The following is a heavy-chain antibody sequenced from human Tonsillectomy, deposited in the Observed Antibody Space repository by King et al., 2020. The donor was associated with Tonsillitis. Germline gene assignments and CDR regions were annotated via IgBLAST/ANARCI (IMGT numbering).Heavy chain of an antibody. CDR2: IKQDGSEK. Sequence: VQLVESGGGLVQPGGSLRLSCAASGFTFSSYWMSWVRQAPGKGLEWVANIKQDGSEKYYVDSVKGRFTISRDNAKNSVSLQMNSLRAEDTAVYYCARESSGWSGTEYYYYYYGMDVWGQGTTVTVS. J-gene: IGHJ6*02. CDR1: GFTFSSYW. CDR3: ARESSGWSGTEYYYYYYGMDV. D-gene: IGHD6-19*01. V-gene: IGHV3-7*03.